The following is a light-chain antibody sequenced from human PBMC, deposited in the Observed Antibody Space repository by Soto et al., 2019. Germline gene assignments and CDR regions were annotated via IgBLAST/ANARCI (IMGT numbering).Light chain of an antibody. V-gene: IGLV2-23*02. CDR1: SSDVGSYNL. Sequence: QSALTQPASVSGSPGQSITISCTGTSSDVGSYNLVSWYQQHPGKAPKLMIYEVSKPPSGVSNRFSGSKSGNTASLTISGLQAEDEADYYCCSYAGSPYVFGTGTKLTVL. J-gene: IGLJ1*01. CDR3: CSYAGSPYV. CDR2: EVS.